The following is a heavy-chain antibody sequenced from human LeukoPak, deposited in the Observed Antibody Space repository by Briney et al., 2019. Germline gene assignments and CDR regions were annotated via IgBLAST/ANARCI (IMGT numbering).Heavy chain of an antibody. Sequence: PSETLSLTCAVSGGTLTSGGYSWSWIRQSPGKALEWIGYIYYSGSAYYNPSLKSRVTISVDTSKNQFSLKLSSVTAADTAVYYCAGERNYYDSSGQIDYWGQGTLVTVSS. D-gene: IGHD3-22*01. CDR1: GGTLTSGGYS. CDR3: AGERNYYDSSGQIDY. V-gene: IGHV4-30-4*07. J-gene: IGHJ4*02. CDR2: IYYSGSA.